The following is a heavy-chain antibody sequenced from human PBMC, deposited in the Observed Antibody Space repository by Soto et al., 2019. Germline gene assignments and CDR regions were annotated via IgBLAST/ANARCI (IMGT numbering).Heavy chain of an antibody. Sequence: ASVKVSCKASGYTFTIYDINWVLQATGQGLEWMGWMNPNSGNTGYAQKFQGRVTMTRNTSISTAYMELSSLRSEDTAVYYCARIGRDDAFDIWGQVTMVTVSS. CDR2: MNPNSGNT. V-gene: IGHV1-8*01. CDR3: ARIGRDDAFDI. J-gene: IGHJ3*02. CDR1: GYTFTIYD.